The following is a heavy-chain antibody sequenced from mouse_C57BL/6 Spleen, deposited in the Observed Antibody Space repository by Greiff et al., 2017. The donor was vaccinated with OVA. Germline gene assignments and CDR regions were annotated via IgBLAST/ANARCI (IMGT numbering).Heavy chain of an antibody. CDR3: ARRPYGSSPFDY. J-gene: IGHJ2*01. Sequence: QVQLQQPGAELVRPGSSVKLSCKASGYTFTSYWMDWVKQRPGQGLEWIGNIYPSDSETHYNQKFKDKATVTVDKSSSTAYMQLSSLTSEDSAVYYCARRPYGSSPFDYWGQGTTLTVSS. D-gene: IGHD1-1*01. CDR1: GYTFTSYW. CDR2: IYPSDSET. V-gene: IGHV1-61*01.